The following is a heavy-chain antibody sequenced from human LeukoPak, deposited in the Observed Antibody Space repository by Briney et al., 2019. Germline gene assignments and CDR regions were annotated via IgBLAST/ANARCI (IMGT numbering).Heavy chain of an antibody. V-gene: IGHV3-23*01. D-gene: IGHD3-16*02. CDR1: GFTFRNYA. J-gene: IGHJ4*02. CDR3: ARDGLDYDYVWGSYLPYYFDY. Sequence: GGSLRLSCAASGFTFRNYAMAWVRQAPGKGLEWVSGITGIGDKIYYADSVKGRFTISRDNSKNTLYLQMNSLRAEDTAVYYCARDGLDYDYVWGSYLPYYFDYWGQGTLVTVSS. CDR2: ITGIGDKI.